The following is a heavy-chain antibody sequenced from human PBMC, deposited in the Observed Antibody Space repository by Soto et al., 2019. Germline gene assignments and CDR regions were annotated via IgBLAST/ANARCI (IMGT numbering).Heavy chain of an antibody. CDR2: INAGNGNT. D-gene: IGHD3-22*01. J-gene: IGHJ1*01. CDR1: GYTFTSYA. V-gene: IGHV1-3*01. CDR3: ARHYYDSSGYSMGYFQH. Sequence: QVQLVQSGAEVKKPGASVKVSCKASGYTFTSYAMHWVRQAPGQRLEWMGWINAGNGNTKYSQKFQGRVTMTRDTSASTAYMELSSLRSEDTAVYYCARHYYDSSGYSMGYFQHWGQGTLVTVSS.